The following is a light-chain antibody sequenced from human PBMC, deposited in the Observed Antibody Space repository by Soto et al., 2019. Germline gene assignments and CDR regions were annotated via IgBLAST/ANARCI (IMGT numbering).Light chain of an antibody. V-gene: IGLV1-44*01. Sequence: QSVLTQPPSASGTPGQRVTISCSGSSSNIGRNTVNWYQHLPETAPKLLIYSNNQRPSGVPDRFSGSKSGTSASLAISGLQSEDEADYYCAGWDDSLNGYVFGTGTKLTVL. J-gene: IGLJ1*01. CDR2: SNN. CDR3: AGWDDSLNGYV. CDR1: SSNIGRNT.